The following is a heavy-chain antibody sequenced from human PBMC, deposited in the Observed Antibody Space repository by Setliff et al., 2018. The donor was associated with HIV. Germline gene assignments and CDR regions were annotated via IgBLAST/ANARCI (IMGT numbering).Heavy chain of an antibody. Sequence: SETLSLTCAVSGVSIASADYYWSWIRQHPVKGLEWIGYMYSSGNNYYNPSLKSRLVVSADESKNQFSLNLSSVTAADTAVYYCARGYCSGGFCHPNYYHYMDVWGKGTTVTVSS. J-gene: IGHJ6*03. D-gene: IGHD2-15*01. V-gene: IGHV4-31*11. CDR1: GVSIASADYY. CDR3: ARGYCSGGFCHPNYYHYMDV. CDR2: MYSSGNN.